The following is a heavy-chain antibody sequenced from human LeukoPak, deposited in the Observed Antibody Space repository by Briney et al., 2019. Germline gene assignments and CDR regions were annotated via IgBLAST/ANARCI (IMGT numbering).Heavy chain of an antibody. CDR2: ISSSGSAI. CDR3: ARDLYCYGSGSYYRADY. D-gene: IGHD3-10*01. J-gene: IGHJ4*02. V-gene: IGHV3-11*04. CDR1: GFTFSDYY. Sequence: GGSLRLSCAASGFTFSDYYMSWIRQAPGKGLEWVSYISSSGSAIYYADSVKGRFTISRDNAKNSLYLQMNSLRAEDTAVYYCARDLYCYGSGSYYRADYWGQGTLVTVSS.